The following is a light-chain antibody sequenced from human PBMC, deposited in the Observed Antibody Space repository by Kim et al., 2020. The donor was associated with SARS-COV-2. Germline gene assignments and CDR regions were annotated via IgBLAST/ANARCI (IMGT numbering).Light chain of an antibody. CDR2: GDT. CDR1: SSNIGENYG. V-gene: IGLV1-40*01. J-gene: IGLJ1*01. CDR3: QSYDSSLSALV. Sequence: SVTSTGTGSSSNIGENYGVNWYQQRPGTAPKLLIYGDTNRPSGVPDRFSGSKSGTSASLAIPGLQAEDEADYYCQSYDSSLSALVFGTGTKVTVL.